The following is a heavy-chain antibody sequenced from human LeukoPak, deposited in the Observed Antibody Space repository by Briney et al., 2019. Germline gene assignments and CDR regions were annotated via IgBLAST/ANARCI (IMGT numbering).Heavy chain of an antibody. CDR3: AKFWSGYYTD. CDR1: GDTFGTFS. J-gene: IGHJ4*02. Sequence: SVKVSCKASGDTFGTFSFNWVRQAPSEGLEWLGGLTPLAGTPNYAQKFQGRRTISADKSTSTVYMELSRLTSEDTAVYFCAKFWSGYYTDWGQGTLVSVSS. D-gene: IGHD3-3*01. V-gene: IGHV1-69*06. CDR2: LTPLAGTP.